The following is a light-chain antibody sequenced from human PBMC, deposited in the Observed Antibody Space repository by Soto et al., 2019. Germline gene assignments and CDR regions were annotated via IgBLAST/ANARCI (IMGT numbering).Light chain of an antibody. CDR2: EVN. Sequence: QSALTQPRSLSGSPGQSVTISCTGTTSDVGGYNYVSWYQHHPGKAPKFMMYEVNKRPSGVPDRFSGSKSGNTASLTISGLQADDEADYYCCSYAGSYTYVFGTGTKVTVL. CDR1: TSDVGGYNY. J-gene: IGLJ1*01. V-gene: IGLV2-11*01. CDR3: CSYAGSYTYV.